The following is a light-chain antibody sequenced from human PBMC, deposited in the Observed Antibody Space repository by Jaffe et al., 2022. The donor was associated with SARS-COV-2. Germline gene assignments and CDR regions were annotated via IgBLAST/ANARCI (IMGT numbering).Light chain of an antibody. CDR2: EVR. CDR3: SSYTTSSTVV. CDR1: SSDIGGYNY. Sequence: QSALTQPASVSGSAGQSITISCTGTSSDIGGYNYVSWYQQYPGKAPKLMIYEVRHRPSGISHRFSGSKSGNTASLTISGLQAEDEADYYCSSYTTSSTVVFGGGTKLTVL. V-gene: IGLV2-14*01. J-gene: IGLJ3*02.